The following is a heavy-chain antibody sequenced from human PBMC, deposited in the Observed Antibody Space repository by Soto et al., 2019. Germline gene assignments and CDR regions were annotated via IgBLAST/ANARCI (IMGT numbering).Heavy chain of an antibody. CDR1: GYNFINYG. D-gene: IGHD3-10*01. CDR2: IRVYNGNT. CDR3: VRDLDGSGSYYTDY. V-gene: IGHV1-18*01. J-gene: IGHJ4*02. Sequence: QVYLVQSGVEVKKPGASVKVSCKASGYNFINYGISWVRQAPGQGLEWMGWIRVYNGNTNYAQNLQGRVTMTTDTSTSTAYMELRSLRSDDTAVYYCVRDLDGSGSYYTDYWGRGTLVIVSS.